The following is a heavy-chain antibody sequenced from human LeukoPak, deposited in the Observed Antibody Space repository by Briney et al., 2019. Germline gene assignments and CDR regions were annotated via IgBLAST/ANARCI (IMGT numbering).Heavy chain of an antibody. CDR2: ILDSGST. CDR1: GGSISSYY. Sequence: SETLSLTCTVSGGSISSYYWSWIRQPPGKGLEWIGYILDSGSTNYNPSLKSRVTISVDTSKNQFSLKLNSVTAADTAVYYCTRHRRLPDYYLDYWGQGTLVTVSS. CDR3: TRHRRLPDYYLDY. V-gene: IGHV4-59*08. J-gene: IGHJ4*02.